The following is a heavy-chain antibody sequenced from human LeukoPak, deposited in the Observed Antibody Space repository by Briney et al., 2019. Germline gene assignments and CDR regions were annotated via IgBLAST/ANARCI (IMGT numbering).Heavy chain of an antibody. CDR3: ARRIRYLDGNNWFDP. J-gene: IGHJ5*02. CDR2: IYYSGST. Sequence: SETLSLTCTVSGGSISSHYWSWIRQPPGKGLEWIGYIYYSGSTNYNPSLKSRVTISVDTSKNQFSLKLSSVTAADTAVYYCARRIRYLDGNNWFDPWGQGTLVTVSS. CDR1: GGSISSHY. V-gene: IGHV4-59*11. D-gene: IGHD3-9*01.